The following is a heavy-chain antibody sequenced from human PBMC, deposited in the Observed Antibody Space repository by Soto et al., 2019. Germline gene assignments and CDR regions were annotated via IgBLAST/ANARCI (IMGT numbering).Heavy chain of an antibody. V-gene: IGHV1-46*01. CDR2: INPIGGST. CDR3: ARDTGYYDFWSGYFYFYDGIDV. D-gene: IGHD3-3*01. Sequence: QVQLVQSGAEVKKPGASVKVSCKASGYTFTSYYMHWVRQAPGQGLEWMGIINPIGGSTSYAQKFQGRVTMTRHTSTSTVYVELSCLLADDTAVYYCARDTGYYDFWSGYFYFYDGIDVWGQGTTATVSS. J-gene: IGHJ6*02. CDR1: GYTFTSYY.